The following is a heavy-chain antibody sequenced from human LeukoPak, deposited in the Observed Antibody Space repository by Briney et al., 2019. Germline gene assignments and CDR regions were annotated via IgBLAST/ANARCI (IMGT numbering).Heavy chain of an antibody. V-gene: IGHV3-20*04. CDR2: INWNGGST. Sequence: GESLRLSCAASGFTFDDYGMSWCRRAPGKGLEWCSGINWNGGSTGYADSVKGRFTISRDTAKNSLYLQLNCLRAEDTALYYYARAQPVGYDSSAYYTRPLDWGQGTLVTVSS. CDR1: GFTFDDYG. CDR3: ARAQPVGYDSSAYYTRPLD. D-gene: IGHD3-22*01. J-gene: IGHJ4*02.